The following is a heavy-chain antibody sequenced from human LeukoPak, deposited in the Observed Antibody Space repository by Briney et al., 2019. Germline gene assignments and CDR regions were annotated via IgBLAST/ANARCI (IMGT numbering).Heavy chain of an antibody. CDR2: INPNSGGT. J-gene: IGHJ4*02. V-gene: IGHV1-2*02. Sequence: ASVKVSCKASGYTFTGYYVHWVRQAPGQGLEWMGWINPNSGGTNYAQKFQGRVTMTRDTSISTAYMELSRLRSDDTAVYYCARWAGERSAMDYWGQGTLVTVSS. CDR3: ARWAGERSAMDY. CDR1: GYTFTGYY. D-gene: IGHD2-2*01.